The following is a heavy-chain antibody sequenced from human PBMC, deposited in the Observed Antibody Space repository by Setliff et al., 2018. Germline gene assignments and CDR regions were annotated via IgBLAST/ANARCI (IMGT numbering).Heavy chain of an antibody. CDR3: AATEAYCAGDCSIS. CDR2: IIPILGIT. D-gene: IGHD2-21*02. Sequence: GASVKVSCKASGGAFSTYSLSWVRQAPGQGFEWVGRIIPILGITNYAQRFQGRVTITADDSTSTIYMDVSSLRAKDTATYYCAATEAYCAGDCSISWGQVTLVTVSS. V-gene: IGHV1-69*13. CDR1: GGAFSTYS. J-gene: IGHJ5*02.